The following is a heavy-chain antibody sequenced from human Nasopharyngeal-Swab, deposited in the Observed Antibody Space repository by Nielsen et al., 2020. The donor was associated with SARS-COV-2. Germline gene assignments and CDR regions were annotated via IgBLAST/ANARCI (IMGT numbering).Heavy chain of an antibody. Sequence: GESLKISCAASGFTVSSNYMSWVRQAPGKGPEWVSVFYSDGSTFYADSVKGRFTISRDNSKNTLYLQMDSLRAEDTAVYYCARGYCSSGSCYAKHYGMDVWGQGTTVTVSS. V-gene: IGHV3-66*01. CDR2: FYSDGST. J-gene: IGHJ6*02. CDR1: GFTVSSNY. D-gene: IGHD2-15*01. CDR3: ARGYCSSGSCYAKHYGMDV.